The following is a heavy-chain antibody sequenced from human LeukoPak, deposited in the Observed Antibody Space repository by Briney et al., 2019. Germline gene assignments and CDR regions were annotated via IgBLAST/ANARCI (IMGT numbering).Heavy chain of an antibody. CDR1: GGSFSGYY. CDR3: ARRSWERNYYGSGSSLDY. CDR2: IDHSGST. J-gene: IGHJ4*02. Sequence: PSETLSLTCAVYGGSFSGYYWSWIRQPPGKGLEWIGEIDHSGSTNYNPSLKSRVTISVDTSKNQFSLKLSSVTAADTAVYYCARRSWERNYYGSGSSLDYWGQGTLVTVSS. V-gene: IGHV4-34*01. D-gene: IGHD3-10*01.